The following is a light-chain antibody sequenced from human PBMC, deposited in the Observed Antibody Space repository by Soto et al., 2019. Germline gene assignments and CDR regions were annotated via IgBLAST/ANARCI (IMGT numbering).Light chain of an antibody. J-gene: IGKJ1*01. Sequence: DIQMTQSPSSLSASVGDRVTITCRASQSISSYLNWYQQKPGKAPKILIYAASSLQSGVPSRFSGSGSGTDFTLTISSLQPEDFATYYCQQSYSTLQRTFGQGTKVEIK. V-gene: IGKV1-39*01. CDR2: AAS. CDR3: QQSYSTLQRT. CDR1: QSISSY.